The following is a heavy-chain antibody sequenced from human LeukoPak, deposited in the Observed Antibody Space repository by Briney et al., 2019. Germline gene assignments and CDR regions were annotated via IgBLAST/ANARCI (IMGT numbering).Heavy chain of an antibody. J-gene: IGHJ4*02. CDR1: GGSISSYY. V-gene: IGHV4-59*01. CDR3: AGGITGTTMAY. D-gene: IGHD1-7*01. CDR2: IYYSGSI. Sequence: PSETLSLTCTVSGGSISSYYWSWIRQPPGKGLEWIGYIYYSGSINYNPSLKSRVTISVDTSKNQFSLKLSSVTAADTAVYYCAGGITGTTMAYWGQGTLVTVSS.